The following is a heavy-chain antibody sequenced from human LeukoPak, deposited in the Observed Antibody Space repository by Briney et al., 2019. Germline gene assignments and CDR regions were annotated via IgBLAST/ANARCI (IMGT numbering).Heavy chain of an antibody. CDR1: VGSISRSSYY. D-gene: IGHD6-13*01. J-gene: IGHJ4*02. Sequence: SSETLSLTCTVSVGSISRSSYYWGWSRQPPGKGLERIGSIYYIGSPYYNPSLTSRVTISVDTSKNQFSLKLSSVTAADTAVYYCARHAPEEADGYSSSWYFPKPPIDYWGQGTLVTVPS. CDR2: IYYIGSP. V-gene: IGHV4-39*01. CDR3: ARHAPEEADGYSSSWYFPKPPIDY.